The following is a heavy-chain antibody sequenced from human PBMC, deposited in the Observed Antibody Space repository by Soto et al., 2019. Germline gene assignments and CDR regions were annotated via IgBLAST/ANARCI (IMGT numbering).Heavy chain of an antibody. CDR1: GFTFSSYG. J-gene: IGHJ6*02. CDR3: AKAPGLDTAMVISGPIKSSYYYYYYGMDV. Sequence: QVQLVESGGGVVQPGRSLRLSCAASGFTFSSYGMHWVRQAPGKGLEWVAVISYDGSNKYYADSVKGRFTISRDNSKNTLYLQMNSLRAEDTAVYYCAKAPGLDTAMVISGPIKSSYYYYYYGMDVWGQGTTVTVSS. D-gene: IGHD5-18*01. V-gene: IGHV3-30*18. CDR2: ISYDGSNK.